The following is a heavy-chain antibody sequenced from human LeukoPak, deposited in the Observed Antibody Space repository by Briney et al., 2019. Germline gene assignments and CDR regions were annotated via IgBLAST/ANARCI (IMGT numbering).Heavy chain of an antibody. CDR2: ISGSGGST. D-gene: IGHD2-2*01. J-gene: IGHJ5*02. CDR1: GFTVSSYA. V-gene: IGHV3-23*01. CDR3: AQDLGYCSTTSCLP. Sequence: GGSLRLSRAASGFTVSSYAMNWVRQAPGKGLEWVSSISGSGGSTYYADSVEGRFTISRDNSKKTLYLQMNSLRAEDTAIYYCAQDLGYCSTTSCLPWGQGTLVTVSS.